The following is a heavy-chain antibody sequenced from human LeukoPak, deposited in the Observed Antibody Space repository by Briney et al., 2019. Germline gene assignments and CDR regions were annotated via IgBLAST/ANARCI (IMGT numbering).Heavy chain of an antibody. D-gene: IGHD3-22*01. CDR1: GYTFTSYG. Sequence: ASVKVSCKASGYTFTSYGISWVRQAPGQGLEWMGWISAYNGNTNYAQKLQGRVTITTDTSTSTAYMELRSLRSDDTAVYYCARPTASYGSSGYYDYFDYWGQGTLVTVSS. CDR2: ISAYNGNT. J-gene: IGHJ4*02. CDR3: ARPTASYGSSGYYDYFDY. V-gene: IGHV1-18*01.